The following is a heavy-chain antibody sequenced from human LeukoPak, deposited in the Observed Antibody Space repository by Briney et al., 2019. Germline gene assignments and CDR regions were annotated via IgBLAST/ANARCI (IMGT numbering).Heavy chain of an antibody. Sequence: SVKVSCKASGGTFSSYAISLVRQAPGQGLEWMGRIIPIFGTANYAQKFQGRVTITTDESTSTAYMELSSLRSEDTAVYYCARAYLGRNTPFDYWGQGTLVTVSS. D-gene: IGHD1/OR15-1a*01. CDR1: GGTFSSYA. CDR3: ARAYLGRNTPFDY. V-gene: IGHV1-69*05. J-gene: IGHJ4*02. CDR2: IIPIFGTA.